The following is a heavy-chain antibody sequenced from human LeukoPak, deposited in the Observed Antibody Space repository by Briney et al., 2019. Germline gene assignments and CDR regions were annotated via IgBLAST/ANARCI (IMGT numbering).Heavy chain of an antibody. V-gene: IGHV3-53*01. CDR1: GFTVSSNY. CDR3: ASSRGYNSGYRALELPPSPFD. J-gene: IGHJ4*02. D-gene: IGHD5-18*01. Sequence: GGSLRLSYAASGFTVSSNYMSWVRQAPGKGLEWVSVIYSGGSTYYADSVKGRFTISRDNAKNSLYLQMNSLRAEDTAVYYCASSRGYNSGYRALELPPSPFDWGQGTLVTVSS. CDR2: IYSGGST.